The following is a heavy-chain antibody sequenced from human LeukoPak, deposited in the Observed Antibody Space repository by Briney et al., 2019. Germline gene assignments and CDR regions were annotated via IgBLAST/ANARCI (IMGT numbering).Heavy chain of an antibody. D-gene: IGHD4-23*01. Sequence: PGGSLRLSCAASGFTFNSYEMNWVRQAPGKGLEWVSYISSGSTYTNYADSVEGRFTISRDNAKNSLYLQMNSLRAEDTAVYYCARGDYGGDYFDYWGQGTLVTVSS. V-gene: IGHV3-48*03. J-gene: IGHJ4*02. CDR1: GFTFNSYE. CDR3: ARGDYGGDYFDY. CDR2: ISSGSTYT.